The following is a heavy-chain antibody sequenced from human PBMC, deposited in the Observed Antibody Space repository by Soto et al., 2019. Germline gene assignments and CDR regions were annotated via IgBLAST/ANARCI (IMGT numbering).Heavy chain of an antibody. CDR2: ISGYNGNT. J-gene: IGHJ4*02. Sequence: ASVKVSCKTSGYTFSSHAIHWARQAPGQRLEWMGWISGYNGNTNYSQKFQGRVTITTDTSTSTAYMELRSLRSDDTAVYYCARETTVTSHDFDYWGQGTLVTVSS. D-gene: IGHD4-4*01. CDR1: GYTFSSHA. V-gene: IGHV1-18*01. CDR3: ARETTVTSHDFDY.